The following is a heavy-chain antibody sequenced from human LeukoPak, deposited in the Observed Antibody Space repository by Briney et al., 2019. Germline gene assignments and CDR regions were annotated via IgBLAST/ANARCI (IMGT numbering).Heavy chain of an antibody. D-gene: IGHD6-19*01. CDR2: ITGSGSGT. CDR3: AKSHQWLAFYYFDY. J-gene: IGHJ4*02. CDR1: GFTFSNYA. Sequence: GGSLRLSCAASGFTFSNYAMSWVRQAPGKGLEWVSAITGSGSGTYYADSVKGRFTISRDNSKNTLYLQMNSLRAEDTAVYYCAKSHQWLAFYYFDYWGQGTLVTVSS. V-gene: IGHV3-23*01.